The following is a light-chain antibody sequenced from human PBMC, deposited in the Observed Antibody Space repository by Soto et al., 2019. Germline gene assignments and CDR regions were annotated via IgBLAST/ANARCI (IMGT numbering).Light chain of an antibody. Sequence: QAVVTQEPSLTVSPGGTVTLTCGSSTGAVTSGHYPYWFQQKPGQAPRTLIYDTSNKHSWTPARFSGSLLGGKAALTLSGAQPEDEAEYYCAAWDVSLNDVVFGGGTKLTVL. CDR2: DTS. J-gene: IGLJ2*01. CDR3: AAWDVSLNDVV. CDR1: TGAVTSGHY. V-gene: IGLV7-46*01.